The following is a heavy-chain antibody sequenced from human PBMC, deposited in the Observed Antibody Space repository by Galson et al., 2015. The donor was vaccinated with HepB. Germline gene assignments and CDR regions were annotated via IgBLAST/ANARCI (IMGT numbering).Heavy chain of an antibody. J-gene: IGHJ4*02. CDR3: ARDWGTTGTTLRFAY. CDR1: GYTFTSYA. Sequence: SVKVSCKASGYTFTSYAMNWVRQAPGQGLEWMGWINTNIGNPTYAQGFTGRFVFSLDTSVSTAYLQISSLKAEDTAVYYCARDWGTTGTTLRFAYWGQGTLVTVSS. CDR2: INTNIGNP. D-gene: IGHD1-1*01. V-gene: IGHV7-4-1*02.